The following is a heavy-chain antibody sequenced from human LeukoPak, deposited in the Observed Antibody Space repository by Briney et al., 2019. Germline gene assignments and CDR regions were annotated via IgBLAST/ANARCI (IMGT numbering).Heavy chain of an antibody. CDR3: ARSPDILTGEDFDY. Sequence: ASVKVSCKASGYTFTGYYMHWVRQAPGQGLEWMGWINPNSGGTNYAQKFYARVTMTRHTSISTAYMELSRLRSDDTAVFYCARSPDILTGEDFDYWGQGTLVTVSS. D-gene: IGHD3-9*01. V-gene: IGHV1-2*02. CDR1: GYTFTGYY. CDR2: INPNSGGT. J-gene: IGHJ4*02.